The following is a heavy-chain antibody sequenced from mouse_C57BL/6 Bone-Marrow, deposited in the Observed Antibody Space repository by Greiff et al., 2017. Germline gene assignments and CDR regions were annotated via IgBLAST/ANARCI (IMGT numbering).Heavy chain of an antibody. CDR3: AGHYSGSSRFDY. J-gene: IGHJ2*01. CDR2: LYPGNGDT. Sequence: VQLVESGAELARPGASVKLSCKASGYTFTSYGIRWVKQRTEQGLEWIGELYPGNGDTYYNEKFKGKATLTADKYSSTAYMELRSLPSEDSAVYFCAGHYSGSSRFDYWGQGTTLTVSS. V-gene: IGHV1-81*01. D-gene: IGHD1-1*01. CDR1: GYTFTSYG.